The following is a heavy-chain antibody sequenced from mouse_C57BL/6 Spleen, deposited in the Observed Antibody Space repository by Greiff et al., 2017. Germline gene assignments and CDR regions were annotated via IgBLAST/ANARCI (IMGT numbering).Heavy chain of an antibody. Sequence: EVKLVESGGGLVQPGGSLKLSCAASGFTFSDYYMYWVRQTPEKRLEWVAYISNGGGSTYYPDTVKGRFTISRDNAKSTLYLQMSRLKSEDTAMYYCTRGVWDRYYFDYWGQGTTLTVSS. CDR3: TRGVWDRYYFDY. D-gene: IGHD4-1*01. V-gene: IGHV5-12*01. J-gene: IGHJ2*01. CDR1: GFTFSDYY. CDR2: ISNGGGST.